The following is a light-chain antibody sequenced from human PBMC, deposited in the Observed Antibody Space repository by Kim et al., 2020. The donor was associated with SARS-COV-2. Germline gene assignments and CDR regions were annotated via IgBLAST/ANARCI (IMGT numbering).Light chain of an antibody. V-gene: IGLV3-1*01. CDR3: QAWDSSTHNYV. Sequence: PGQTASIHCYGYKLGEKCVSLYQQKPGQSPVVVIYKDNQRPSGIPERFSGYSSGNTATLTISGTQAMDEAGYYCQAWDSSTHNYVFGAGTKVTVL. CDR2: KDN. J-gene: IGLJ1*01. CDR1: KLGEKC.